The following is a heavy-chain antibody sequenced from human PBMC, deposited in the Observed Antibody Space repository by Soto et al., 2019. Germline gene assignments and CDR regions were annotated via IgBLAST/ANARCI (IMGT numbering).Heavy chain of an antibody. Sequence: QEQLVQSGGGVVQPGRSLRLSCAASGFKFNSYGMHWVRQAPGKGLEWVAVIRYDGSDTSYGDSVKGRFTISRDNSKNTLHMQMSSLRVDDTAVYYCARARFGGTEGTTWLDPWGQGSLVTVSS. D-gene: IGHD1-1*01. CDR3: ARARFGGTEGTTWLDP. CDR1: GFKFNSYG. J-gene: IGHJ5*02. V-gene: IGHV3-33*01. CDR2: IRYDGSDT.